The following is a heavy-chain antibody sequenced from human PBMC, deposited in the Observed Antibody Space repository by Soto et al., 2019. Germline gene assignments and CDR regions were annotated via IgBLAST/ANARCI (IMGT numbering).Heavy chain of an antibody. CDR2: ISPDSGKT. Sequence: GASVKVSCKASGYSLTDNGITWVRQASGQGLEYVGWISPDSGKTDYAQKFQGRVTMTRDTSINTVYMELSSLRSDVTAVYYCARVYGYYYYYMDVWGKGTTVTVSS. CDR3: ARVYGYYYYYMDV. CDR1: GYSLTDNG. D-gene: IGHD2-8*01. J-gene: IGHJ6*03. V-gene: IGHV1-8*01.